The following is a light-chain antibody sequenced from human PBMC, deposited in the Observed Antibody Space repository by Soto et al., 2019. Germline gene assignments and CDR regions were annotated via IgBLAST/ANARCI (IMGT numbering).Light chain of an antibody. V-gene: IGKV3-11*01. J-gene: IGKJ3*01. Sequence: EIVLTQSPFTLSFSPVERSTLSCRASQSFSSSLVWYQQKPGQAPRLLMFDASTRATGIPARFSGSGSGTDFTLTISSLEPEDFAVYYCQSGFTFGPGTKVDIK. CDR3: QSGFT. CDR1: QSFSSS. CDR2: DAS.